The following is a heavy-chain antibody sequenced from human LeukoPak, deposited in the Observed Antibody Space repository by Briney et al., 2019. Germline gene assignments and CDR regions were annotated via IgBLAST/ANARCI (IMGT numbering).Heavy chain of an antibody. Sequence: ASVKVSCKASGYTFTSYDINWVRQATGQGLEWMGWMNPNSGNTGYAQKFQGRVTMTRNTSISTACMELSSLRSEDTAVYYCARKPGRGRFLEWWVGLDMDVWGKGTTVTVSS. CDR2: MNPNSGNT. J-gene: IGHJ6*03. V-gene: IGHV1-8*01. D-gene: IGHD3-3*01. CDR3: ARKPGRGRFLEWWVGLDMDV. CDR1: GYTFTSYD.